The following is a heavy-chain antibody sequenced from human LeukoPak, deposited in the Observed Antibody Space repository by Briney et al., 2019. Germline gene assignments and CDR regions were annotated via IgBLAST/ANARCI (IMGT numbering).Heavy chain of an antibody. CDR2: ISSSGSTI. J-gene: IGHJ1*01. D-gene: IGHD3-16*02. V-gene: IGHV3-11*01. CDR1: GFNFSDYY. CDR3: ASSRPHRATQH. Sequence: PGGSLRLFCATSGFNFSDYYMSWIRQAPGKGLELVSYISSSGSTIYYADSVKGRFTISRDNAKNSLYLQMNSLRAEDTAVYYCASSRPHRATQHWGQGTLVTVSS.